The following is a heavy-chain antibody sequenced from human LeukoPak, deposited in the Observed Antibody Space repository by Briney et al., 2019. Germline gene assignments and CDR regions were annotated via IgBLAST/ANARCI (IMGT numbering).Heavy chain of an antibody. CDR1: VGSSSGYY. J-gene: IGHJ4*02. Sequence: SETLSLTCALSVGSSSGYYWSWIRQPPGHEVEWIGEINHSGSTNYNPSLKSRVTISVDTSKNQFSLKLSSVTAADTAVYYCARGFPGYYGSGSYYPFDYWGQGTLVTVSS. CDR2: INHSGST. CDR3: ARGFPGYYGSGSYYPFDY. D-gene: IGHD3-10*01. V-gene: IGHV4-34*01.